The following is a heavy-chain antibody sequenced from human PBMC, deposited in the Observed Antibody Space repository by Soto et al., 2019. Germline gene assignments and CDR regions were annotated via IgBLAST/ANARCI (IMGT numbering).Heavy chain of an antibody. CDR2: ISASGST. Sequence: PSETLSLTCAVSGGSLSSYYWSWIRQPPGKGLEWIGYISASGSTNYNPSLKSRVTISVDTSTNEFSLELRSMTAADTAVYYCARNSEYSSSTDYWAQGTLVNVSS. J-gene: IGHJ4*02. D-gene: IGHD6-6*01. V-gene: IGHV4-59*01. CDR3: ARNSEYSSSTDY. CDR1: GGSLSSYY.